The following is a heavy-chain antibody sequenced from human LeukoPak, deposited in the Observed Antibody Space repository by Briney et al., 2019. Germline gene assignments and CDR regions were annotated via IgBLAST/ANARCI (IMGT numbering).Heavy chain of an antibody. V-gene: IGHV3-33*01. CDR1: GFTFSSYG. CDR3: ARGDPAPPYYYYYYGMDV. CDR2: IWYDGSNK. J-gene: IGHJ6*02. Sequence: GGSLTLSCAASGFTFSSYGMHWVRQAPGKGLEWVAVIWYDGSNKYYADSVKGRFTISRDNSKNTLYLQMNSLRAEDTAVYYCARGDPAPPYYYYYYGMDVWGQGTTVTVSS.